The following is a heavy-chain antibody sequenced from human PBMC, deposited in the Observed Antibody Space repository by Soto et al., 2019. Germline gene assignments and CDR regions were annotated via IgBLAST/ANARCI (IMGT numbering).Heavy chain of an antibody. Sequence: SETLSLTCAVSGGSISSSNWWSWVRQPPGKGLEWNGEIYHSGSTNYNPSLKNRVTESVDKSKNQFSLKLSSVTAADTAVYYCARVTEMGNYDILTGYPETFDYWGQGTLVTVSS. CDR1: GGSISSSNW. J-gene: IGHJ4*02. CDR2: IYHSGST. CDR3: ARVTEMGNYDILTGYPETFDY. D-gene: IGHD3-9*01. V-gene: IGHV4-4*02.